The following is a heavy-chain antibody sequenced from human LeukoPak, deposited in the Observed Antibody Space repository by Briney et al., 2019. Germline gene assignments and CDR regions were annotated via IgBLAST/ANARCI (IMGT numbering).Heavy chain of an antibody. CDR2: ISHSGST. D-gene: IGHD2-15*01. CDR1: GGSFSGYY. Sequence: SETLSLTCAVYGGSFSGYYWSWIRQPPGKGLEWIGEISHSGSTNYNPSLKSRVTIPVDTSKNQFSLKLSSVTAADTAVYYCARGGSRIVVVVAARKPHYFDYWGQGTLVTVSS. CDR3: ARGGSRIVVVVAARKPHYFDY. J-gene: IGHJ4*02. V-gene: IGHV4-34*01.